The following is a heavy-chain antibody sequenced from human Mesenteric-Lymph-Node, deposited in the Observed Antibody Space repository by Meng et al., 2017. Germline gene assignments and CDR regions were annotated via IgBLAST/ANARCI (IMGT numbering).Heavy chain of an antibody. J-gene: IGHJ2*01. V-gene: IGHV4-30-4*01. CDR2: FYYSGST. D-gene: IGHD5-18*01. CDR3: ARVGWRQWSFDL. CDR1: GGSISSGDYY. Sequence: QVQLQESGPGLVKPSQTLSLTCTVSGGSISSGDYYWSWIRQPPGKGLELIGHFYYSGSTSYNPSLKSRVTISVDTSNNQFSLKLSSVTAADTAVYYCARVGWRQWSFDLWGRGTLVTVSS.